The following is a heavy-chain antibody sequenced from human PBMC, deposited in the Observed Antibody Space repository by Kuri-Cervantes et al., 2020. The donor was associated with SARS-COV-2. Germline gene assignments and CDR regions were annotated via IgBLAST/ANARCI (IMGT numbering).Heavy chain of an antibody. D-gene: IGHD6-13*01. CDR3: ANNWDSSSWHENYYYYMDV. Sequence: GGSLRLSCAASGFTFSSYAMHWVRQAPGKGLEWVAVISYDGSNKYYADSVKGRFTISRDNSKNTLYLQMNSLRAGDTAVYYCANNWDSSSWHENYYYYMDVWGKGTTVTVSS. V-gene: IGHV3-30-3*02. CDR2: ISYDGSNK. CDR1: GFTFSSYA. J-gene: IGHJ6*03.